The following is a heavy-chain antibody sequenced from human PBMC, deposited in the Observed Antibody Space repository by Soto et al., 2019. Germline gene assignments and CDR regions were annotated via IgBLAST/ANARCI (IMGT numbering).Heavy chain of an antibody. CDR2: ISYDGSNK. J-gene: IGHJ4*02. Sequence: GGSLRLSCAASGFTFSSYGMHWVRQAPGKGLEWVAVISYDGSNKYYADSVKGRFTISRDNSKNTLYLQMNSLRAEDTAVYYCAKDIGYCSGGSCTGGFDYWGQGTLVTVSS. CDR1: GFTFSSYG. D-gene: IGHD2-15*01. CDR3: AKDIGYCSGGSCTGGFDY. V-gene: IGHV3-30*18.